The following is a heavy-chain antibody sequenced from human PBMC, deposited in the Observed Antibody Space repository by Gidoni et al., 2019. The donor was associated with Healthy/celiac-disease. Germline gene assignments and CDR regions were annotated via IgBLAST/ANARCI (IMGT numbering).Heavy chain of an antibody. CDR1: VGSISSSSYY. CDR3: ARRRYSSSSGWFDP. D-gene: IGHD6-6*01. CDR2: IYYSGST. J-gene: IGHJ5*02. V-gene: IGHV4-39*01. Sequence: QLQLQESGPGLVKPSETLSLTCTVSVGSISSSSYYWGWIRQPPGKGLEWIGSIYYSGSTYYNPSLKSRVTISVDTSKNQFSLKLSSVTAADTAVYYCARRRYSSSSGWFDPWGQGTLVTVSS.